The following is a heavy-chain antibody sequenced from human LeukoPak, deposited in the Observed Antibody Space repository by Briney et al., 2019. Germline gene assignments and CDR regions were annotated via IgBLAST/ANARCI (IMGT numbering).Heavy chain of an antibody. J-gene: IGHJ4*02. D-gene: IGHD2-2*01. V-gene: IGHV4-38-2*01. CDR3: ARYCTSTTCILRGFDY. CDR1: GYSFTSGHY. Sequence: SETLSLTCSVSGYSFTSGHYWGWIRQPPGKGLEWIANIYHTGSAHYNPSLRSRVTISVDTSTNQFSLKLSSGTAADTAVYYCARYCTSTTCILRGFDYWGQGTLVTVPS. CDR2: IYHTGSA.